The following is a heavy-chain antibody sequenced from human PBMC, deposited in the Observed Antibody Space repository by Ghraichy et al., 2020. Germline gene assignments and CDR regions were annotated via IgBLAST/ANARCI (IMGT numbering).Heavy chain of an antibody. CDR1: GFTFSDYY. CDR3: ARSSAQPYFYGMDV. Sequence: GGSLSLSCAASGFTFSDYYMSWIRQAPGKGLEWVSYISSSGSTTHYADAVKGRFTISRDNAKNSLYLQMNSLRAEDTAVYYCARSSAQPYFYGMDVWGQGTTVTVSS. D-gene: IGHD3-22*01. CDR2: ISSSGSTT. V-gene: IGHV3-11*01. J-gene: IGHJ6*02.